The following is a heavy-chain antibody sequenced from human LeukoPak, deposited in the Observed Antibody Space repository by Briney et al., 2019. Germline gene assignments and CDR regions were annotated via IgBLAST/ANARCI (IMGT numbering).Heavy chain of an antibody. CDR1: GGSITNYY. J-gene: IGHJ4*02. Sequence: PSETLSLTCTVSGGSITNYYWSWIRQPPGQGLEWSGYIYYSGSTNYNPSLKSRVTLSVDTSRNQFSLSLRSMTAADTAVYYCARTEPSGTTSHWGQGTLVTVSS. CDR3: ARTEPSGTTSH. V-gene: IGHV4-59*01. CDR2: IYYSGST. D-gene: IGHD1-1*01.